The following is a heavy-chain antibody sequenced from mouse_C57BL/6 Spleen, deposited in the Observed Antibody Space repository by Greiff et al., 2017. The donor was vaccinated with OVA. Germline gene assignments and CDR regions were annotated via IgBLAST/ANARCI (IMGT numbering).Heavy chain of an antibody. V-gene: IGHV2-5*01. D-gene: IGHD3-3*01. CDR1: GFSLTSYG. Sequence: QVQLKQSGPGLVQPSQSLSITCTVSGFSLTSYGVHWVRQSPGKGLEWLGVIWRGGSTDYNAAFMSRLSITKDNSKSQVVFKMNSLQADDTAIYYGAKNRGTGDAMDYWGQGTSVTVSS. J-gene: IGHJ4*01. CDR3: AKNRGTGDAMDY. CDR2: IWRGGST.